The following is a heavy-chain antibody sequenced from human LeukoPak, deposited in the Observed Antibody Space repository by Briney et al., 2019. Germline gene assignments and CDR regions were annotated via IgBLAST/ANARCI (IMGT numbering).Heavy chain of an antibody. J-gene: IGHJ3*02. CDR2: ISGDGDKA. CDR1: GVTFTTNA. Sequence: PGGSLRLSCTASGVTFTTNAINWGRQAPGKGLEWVSGISGDGDKAFYADSVNGRFSISRDNSKNSVSLQMSSLRPDDTALYYCVKDLPLAVKGGGFATWGKGTRVAVSS. CDR3: VKDLPLAVKGGGFAT. D-gene: IGHD6-19*01. V-gene: IGHV3-23*01.